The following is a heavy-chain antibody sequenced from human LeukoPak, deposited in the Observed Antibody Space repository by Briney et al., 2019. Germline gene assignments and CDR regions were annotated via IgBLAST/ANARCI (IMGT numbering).Heavy chain of an antibody. V-gene: IGHV4-59*01. J-gene: IGHJ4*02. CDR2: IYYSGST. CDR3: ARGDWNYPY. D-gene: IGHD1-7*01. Sequence: SETLSLTCTVSGGSISSYYWSSIRQPPGKGLEWIGYIYYSGSTNYNPSLKSRVTISVDTSKNQFSLKLSSVTAADTAVYYCARGDWNYPYWGQGTLVTVSS. CDR1: GGSISSYY.